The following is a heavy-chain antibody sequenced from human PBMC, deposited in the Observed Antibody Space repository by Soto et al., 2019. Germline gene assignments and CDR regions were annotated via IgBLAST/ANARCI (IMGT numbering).Heavy chain of an antibody. D-gene: IGHD3-10*01. CDR2: IYYSGST. CDR3: ARDDYGTAYAFDI. Sequence: SETLCLTCTVSVGSISIYYWSWIRQPPGKGLEWIGYIYYSGSTNYNPSLKSRVTISVDTSKNQFSLKLSSVTAADTAVYYCARDDYGTAYAFDIWGQGTMVTGSS. CDR1: VGSISIYY. V-gene: IGHV4-59*01. J-gene: IGHJ3*02.